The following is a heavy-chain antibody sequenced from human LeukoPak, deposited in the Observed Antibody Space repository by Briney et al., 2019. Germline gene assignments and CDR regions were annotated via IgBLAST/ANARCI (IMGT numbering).Heavy chain of an antibody. Sequence: QPGRSLRLSCTASGFTFGDYAMSWVRQAPGKGLEWLGFIRSKAYGGQTEYAASVKGRFTISRDDSKSIAYLQMNSLKTEDTAVYYCTRVYYDYVWGSYRYNKFCYFDYWGQGTLVTVSS. D-gene: IGHD3-16*02. J-gene: IGHJ4*02. CDR2: IRSKAYGGQT. CDR1: GFTFGDYA. CDR3: TRVYYDYVWGSYRYNKFCYFDY. V-gene: IGHV3-49*04.